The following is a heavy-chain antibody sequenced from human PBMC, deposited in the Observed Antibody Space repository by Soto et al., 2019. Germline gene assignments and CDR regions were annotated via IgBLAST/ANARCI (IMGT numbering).Heavy chain of an antibody. Sequence: PGGSLRLSCAASGFTFSSNYMSWVRQAPGKGLEWVSVIYSGGSTYYADPVKGRFTISRDNSKNTLYLQMNSLRAEDTAVYYCARDRVDTNYYYYYMDVWGKRTTVTVSS. V-gene: IGHV3-66*01. D-gene: IGHD5-18*01. CDR1: GFTFSSNY. J-gene: IGHJ6*03. CDR2: IYSGGST. CDR3: ARDRVDTNYYYYYMDV.